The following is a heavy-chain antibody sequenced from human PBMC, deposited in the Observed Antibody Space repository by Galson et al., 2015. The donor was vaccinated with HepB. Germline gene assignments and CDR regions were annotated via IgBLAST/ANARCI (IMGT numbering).Heavy chain of an antibody. CDR2: VDPEDGET. D-gene: IGHD6-13*01. Sequence: VKVSCKVSGYTFTDYYMHWVQQAPGKGLEWMGLVDPEDGETIYAEKFQGRVTITADTSTDTAYMELSSLRSEDTAVYYCATDGPVGGAAAGFSTWGQGTMVTVSS. CDR1: GYTFTDYY. J-gene: IGHJ3*01. CDR3: ATDGPVGGAAAGFST. V-gene: IGHV1-69-2*01.